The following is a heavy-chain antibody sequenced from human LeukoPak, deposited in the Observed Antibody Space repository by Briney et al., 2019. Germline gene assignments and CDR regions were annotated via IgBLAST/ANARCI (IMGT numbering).Heavy chain of an antibody. Sequence: SVKVSCKASGGTFSSYAISWVRQAPGQGLEWMGGIIPIFGTANYAQKFQGRVTITADKSTSTAYMELSSLRSEDTAVYYCARDQRLQWERSADAFDIWGQGTMVTVSS. D-gene: IGHD1-26*01. CDR3: ARDQRLQWERSADAFDI. CDR2: IIPIFGTA. V-gene: IGHV1-69*06. CDR1: GGTFSSYA. J-gene: IGHJ3*02.